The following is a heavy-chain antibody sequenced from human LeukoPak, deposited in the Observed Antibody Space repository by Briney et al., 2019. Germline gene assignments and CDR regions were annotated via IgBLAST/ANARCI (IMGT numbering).Heavy chain of an antibody. CDR2: IIPIFRTA. Sequence: GASVKVSCKASGGTFSSYAISWVRQAPGQGVEWMGGIIPIFRTANYAQKFQGRVTITADEATSTAYMELSSLRSEDTAVYFCARSVYDSSGYYPFDYWGQGTLVTVSS. V-gene: IGHV1-69*13. D-gene: IGHD3-22*01. CDR1: GGTFSSYA. CDR3: ARSVYDSSGYYPFDY. J-gene: IGHJ4*02.